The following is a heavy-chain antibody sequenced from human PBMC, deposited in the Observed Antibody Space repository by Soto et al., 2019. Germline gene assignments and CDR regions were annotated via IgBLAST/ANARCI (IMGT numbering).Heavy chain of an antibody. CDR1: GFTFSDYY. J-gene: IGHJ2*01. Sequence: QMQLVESGGDLVKPGGSLRLSCEASGFTFSDYYMSWIRQVPGQGLEWLSFISSSGSYIKYSDSMKGRLTVSRDNGKNSLYLQMHSLRVEDTAVYYCARLRVGGNWYFDLWGRGTMVPVSA. CDR3: ARLRVGGNWYFDL. D-gene: IGHD1-26*01. CDR2: ISSSGSYI. V-gene: IGHV3-11*06.